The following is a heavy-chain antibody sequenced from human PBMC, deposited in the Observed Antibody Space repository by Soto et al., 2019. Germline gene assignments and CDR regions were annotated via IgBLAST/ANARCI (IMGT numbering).Heavy chain of an antibody. Sequence: QVQLVQSGAEVKKPGSSVKVSCKASGGTFSSYTINWVRQAPGQGLEWVGRIIPILGIAKNAQKFQGRVTITAHKSTSTAYMELSSLRSEETAVYYCAAEDGANSAWGQGTLVTVSS. CDR2: IIPILGIA. V-gene: IGHV1-69*02. J-gene: IGHJ4*02. CDR3: AAEDGANSA. CDR1: GGTFSSYT. D-gene: IGHD4-17*01.